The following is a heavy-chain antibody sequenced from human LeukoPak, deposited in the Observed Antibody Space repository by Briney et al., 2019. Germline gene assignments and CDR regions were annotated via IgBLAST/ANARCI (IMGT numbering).Heavy chain of an antibody. V-gene: IGHV4-59*12. J-gene: IGHJ4*02. CDR2: IYYSGST. D-gene: IGHD3-22*01. CDR3: ARDVRVTMIVVFFDY. Sequence: SETLSLTCTVSGGSISSYYWSWIRQPPGKGLEWIGYIYYSGSTNYNPSLKSRVTISVDTSKNQFSLKLSSVTAADTAVYYCARDVRVTMIVVFFDYWGQGTLVTVSS. CDR1: GGSISSYY.